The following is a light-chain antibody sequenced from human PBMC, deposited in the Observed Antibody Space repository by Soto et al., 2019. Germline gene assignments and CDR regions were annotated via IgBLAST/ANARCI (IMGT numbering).Light chain of an antibody. V-gene: IGKV3-15*01. J-gene: IGKJ4*01. Sequence: EIVLTQSPGTLSLSPGERATLSCRASQSVSNNYLAWYQHKPGQAPRLLIYGASTRATGIPVRFSGGGSGTEFTLTIISLQSEDFAVYYCQHYNNRPLTFGGGTKVDI. CDR1: QSVSNN. CDR3: QHYNNRPLT. CDR2: GAS.